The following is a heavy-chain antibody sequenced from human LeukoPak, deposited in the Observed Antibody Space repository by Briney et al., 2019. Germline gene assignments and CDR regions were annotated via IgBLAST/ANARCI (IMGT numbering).Heavy chain of an antibody. CDR2: IKGAGSST. CDR1: EFTFSNYW. Sequence: GGSLRLSWAASEFTFSNYWMHWVRQAAGKGLGWVSRIKGAGSSTTYADSVKGRFTISRDNARKMLYLQMNSLRAEATAVYYCASDPDSGGYSPLQIWGQGNLVTVSS. D-gene: IGHD3-22*01. CDR3: ASDPDSGGYSPLQI. J-gene: IGHJ1*01. V-gene: IGHV3-74*01.